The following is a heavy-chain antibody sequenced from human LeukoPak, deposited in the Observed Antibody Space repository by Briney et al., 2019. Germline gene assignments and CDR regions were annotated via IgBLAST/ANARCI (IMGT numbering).Heavy chain of an antibody. V-gene: IGHV1-2*02. CDR1: GYTFSGYY. CDR2: INPNSGGT. J-gene: IGHJ6*02. CDR3: ARVRIGQQLDKYYYYAMDV. Sequence: GASVKVSCKASGYTFSGYYMHWVRQAPGQGLEWMGWINPNSGGTNYAQKFQGRVTMTRDTSISTVYMELSRLSSDDTAVYYCARVRIGQQLDKYYYYAMDVWGQGTTVTVSS. D-gene: IGHD6-13*01.